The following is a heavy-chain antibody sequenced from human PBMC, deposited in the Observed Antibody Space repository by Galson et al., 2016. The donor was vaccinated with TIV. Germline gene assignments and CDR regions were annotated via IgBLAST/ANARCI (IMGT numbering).Heavy chain of an antibody. Sequence: SLRLSCAASGFTFSNAWMRWVRQAPGKGLEWVGRIKSETDGGTTDYAAPVKGRFTISRDDSKNTLYLQMNTLKTEDTAVYYCHCSSTSCYVRWFDPWGQGTLVTVSS. CDR3: HCSSTSCYVRWFDP. V-gene: IGHV3-15*01. J-gene: IGHJ5*02. CDR2: IKSETDGGTT. D-gene: IGHD2-2*01. CDR1: GFTFSNAW.